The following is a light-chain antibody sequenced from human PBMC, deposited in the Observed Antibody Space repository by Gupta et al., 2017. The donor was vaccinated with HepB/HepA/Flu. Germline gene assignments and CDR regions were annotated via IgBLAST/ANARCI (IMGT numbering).Light chain of an antibody. CDR2: AAS. J-gene: IGKJ1*01. CDR1: QSIISY. Sequence: IQLTQSPSSLSASVGDRVTITCRASQSIISYLNWYQQKPGQAPKLLIYAASSLQSGVPSRFSGSGSGTDFTLTISSLQPEDFATYYCQQSYSNPRTFGQGTKVEIK. V-gene: IGKV1-39*01. CDR3: QQSYSNPRT.